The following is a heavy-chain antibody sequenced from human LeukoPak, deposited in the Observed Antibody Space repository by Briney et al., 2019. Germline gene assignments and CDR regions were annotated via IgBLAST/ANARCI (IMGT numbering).Heavy chain of an antibody. V-gene: IGHV3-53*01. CDR2: IYSGGST. CDR1: GFTVSSNY. Sequence: GGSLRLSCAASGFTVSSNYMSWVRQAPGKGLEWVTVIYSGGSTYYADSVKGRFTISRDNSKNTLYLQMNSLRAEDTAVYYCARGRGYDYGDYEAFDYWGQGTLVTVSS. CDR3: ARGRGYDYGDYEAFDY. D-gene: IGHD4-17*01. J-gene: IGHJ4*02.